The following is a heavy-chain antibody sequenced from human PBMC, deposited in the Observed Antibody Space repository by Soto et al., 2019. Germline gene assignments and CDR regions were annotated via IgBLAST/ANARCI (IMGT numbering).Heavy chain of an antibody. J-gene: IGHJ4*02. D-gene: IGHD6-19*01. CDR2: ISGSGGST. Sequence: GGSLRLYCAASGFTFSSYAMSWVRQAPGKGLEWVSAISGSGGSTYYADSVKGRFTISRDNSKNTLYLQMNSLRAEDTAVYYCAKRIAVAGSRYFDYWGQGTLVTVSS. CDR3: AKRIAVAGSRYFDY. V-gene: IGHV3-23*01. CDR1: GFTFSSYA.